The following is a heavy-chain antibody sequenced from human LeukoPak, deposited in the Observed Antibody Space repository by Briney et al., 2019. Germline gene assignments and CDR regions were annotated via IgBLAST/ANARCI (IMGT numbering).Heavy chain of an antibody. J-gene: IGHJ2*01. V-gene: IGHV4-59*01. CDR2: MHHSGST. CDR3: AMSLYSSSRQYFDL. CDR1: GGSIRSYY. Sequence: PSETLSLTCTVSGGSIRSYYWSWIRQPPGKGLEWIGYMHHSGSTKHNPYLKSRVTIPVDTSKSQFSLKLSSVTAADTAVYYCAMSLYSSSRQYFDLWGRGTLVTVSS. D-gene: IGHD6-6*01.